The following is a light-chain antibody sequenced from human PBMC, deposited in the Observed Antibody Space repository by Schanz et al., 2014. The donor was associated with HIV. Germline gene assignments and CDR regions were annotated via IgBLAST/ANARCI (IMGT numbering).Light chain of an antibody. CDR2: DVT. Sequence: QSALTQPASVSGSPGQSITISCTGTSSDVGADNSVSWYQQHPGRAPRLLVYDVTYRPSGVSNRFSGSKSGNTASLTISGLQPEDEADYYCNSYSNSNTYVFGSGTKLT. V-gene: IGLV2-14*03. CDR3: NSYSNSNTYV. CDR1: SSDVGADNS. J-gene: IGLJ6*01.